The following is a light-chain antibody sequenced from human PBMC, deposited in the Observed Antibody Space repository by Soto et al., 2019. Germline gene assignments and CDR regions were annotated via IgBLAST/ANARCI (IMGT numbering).Light chain of an antibody. CDR2: GAS. CDR1: QSVSSN. CDR3: QQYGSSPWT. Sequence: TQSPSTLSASVGDRVTITCRASQSVSSNLAWYQQKPGQAPRLLIYGASTRATGIPARFSGSGSGTDFTLTISRLEPEDFAVYYCQQYGSSPWTFGQGTKVDI. V-gene: IGKV3-20*01. J-gene: IGKJ1*01.